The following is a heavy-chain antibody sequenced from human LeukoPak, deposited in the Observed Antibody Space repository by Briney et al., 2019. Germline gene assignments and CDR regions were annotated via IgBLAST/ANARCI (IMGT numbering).Heavy chain of an antibody. J-gene: IGHJ6*02. Sequence: PGRSLRLPCAASGFTFSSYSMNWVRQAPGKGLEWVSSISSSSSYIYYADSVKGRFTISRDNAKNSLYLQMNSLRAEDTAVYYCAAGMVTINYYYYGMDVWGQGTTVTVSS. CDR2: ISSSSSYI. V-gene: IGHV3-21*01. CDR1: GFTFSSYS. D-gene: IGHD5-24*01. CDR3: AAGMVTINYYYYGMDV.